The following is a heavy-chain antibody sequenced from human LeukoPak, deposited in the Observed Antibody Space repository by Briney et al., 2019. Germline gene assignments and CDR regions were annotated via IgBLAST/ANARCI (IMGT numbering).Heavy chain of an antibody. V-gene: IGHV3-30*18. J-gene: IGHJ4*02. CDR3: AKDLTYYDFWSGYLTYYFDY. CDR1: GFTFSSYG. CDR2: ISYDGSNK. Sequence: PGGSLRLSCAASGFTFSSYGMHWVRQAPGKGLEWVAVISYDGSNKYYADSVKGRFTISRDNSKNTLYLQMNSLRAEDTAVYYCAKDLTYYDFWSGYLTYYFDYWGQGTLVTVSS. D-gene: IGHD3-3*01.